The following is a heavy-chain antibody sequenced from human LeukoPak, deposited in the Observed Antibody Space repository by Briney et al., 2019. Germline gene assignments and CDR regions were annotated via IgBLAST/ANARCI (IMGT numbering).Heavy chain of an antibody. CDR2: TYSNGRT. V-gene: IGHV3-53*01. Sequence: GGSLGLSCAASGFTVSSNYMSWVRQAPGKGLEWVSVTYSNGRTYYADSVKGRFTISRDISKNTLYLQMNSLRAEDTAVYYCARVLSGRGSLYDYYYYMDVWGKGTTVTISS. J-gene: IGHJ6*03. CDR3: ARVLSGRGSLYDYYYYMDV. D-gene: IGHD3-10*01. CDR1: GFTVSSNY.